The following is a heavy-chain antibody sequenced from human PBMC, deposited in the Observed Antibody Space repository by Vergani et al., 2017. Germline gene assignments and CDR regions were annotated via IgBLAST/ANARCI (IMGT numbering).Heavy chain of an antibody. Sequence: EVQLVESGGGLVPPGRSLRLPCAASGFSFGDYAMTWVRQAPGKGLGWVAFIRNKAYGGTTEYAASVKGRFTISRDDSKRLAYLQLSGLKTEDTAVYFCSRGRGYSFGYSDYWGQGTLVTVSS. V-gene: IGHV3-49*04. CDR1: GFSFGDYA. D-gene: IGHD5-18*01. J-gene: IGHJ4*02. CDR2: IRNKAYGGTT. CDR3: SRGRGYSFGYSDY.